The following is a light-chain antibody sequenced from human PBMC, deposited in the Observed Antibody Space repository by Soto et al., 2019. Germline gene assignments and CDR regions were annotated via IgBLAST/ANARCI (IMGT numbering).Light chain of an antibody. CDR1: QSVASGY. J-gene: IGKJ1*01. V-gene: IGKV3-20*01. CDR2: GAS. Sequence: ETVLTQSPGTLSLSAGERATLSCRASQSVASGYLVWYQQKPGQTPTVLIYGASTRAAGIPDRFSGSGSGTDFTLTISRLEPLDFAVYYRHLYECSPTFAQETKVDIK. CDR3: HLYECSPT.